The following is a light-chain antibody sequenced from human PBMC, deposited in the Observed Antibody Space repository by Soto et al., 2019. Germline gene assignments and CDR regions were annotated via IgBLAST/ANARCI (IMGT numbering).Light chain of an antibody. V-gene: IGKV3-15*01. Sequence: EIVMTQSPATLSVSPEERATLSCRASQSVSSNLAWYQQKPGQAPRLLIYGASTSATGIPARFSGSGSGTEFTLTISSLQSEDFAVYYCQQYNNWPPWTFGQGTKVEIK. J-gene: IGKJ1*01. CDR2: GAS. CDR3: QQYNNWPPWT. CDR1: QSVSSN.